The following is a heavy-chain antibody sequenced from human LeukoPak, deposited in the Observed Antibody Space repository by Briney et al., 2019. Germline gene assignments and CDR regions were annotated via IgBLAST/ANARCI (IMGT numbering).Heavy chain of an antibody. J-gene: IGHJ4*02. CDR2: ISSSSSYI. V-gene: IGHV3-21*01. CDR3: ARDYGDYVLCDY. D-gene: IGHD4-17*01. Sequence: NTGGSLGLSCAASGFTFSSYSMNWVRQAPGKGLEWVSSISSSSSYIYYADSVKGRFTISRDNAKNSLYLQMNSLRAEDTAVYYCARDYGDYVLCDYRGQGTLVTVSS. CDR1: GFTFSSYS.